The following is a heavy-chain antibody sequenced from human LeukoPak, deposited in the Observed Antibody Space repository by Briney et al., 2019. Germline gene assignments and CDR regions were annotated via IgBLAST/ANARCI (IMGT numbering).Heavy chain of an antibody. CDR1: GYTLTELF. J-gene: IGHJ5*02. Sequence: ASVKVSCKVSGYTLTELFMHWVRQAPGKGLEWMGGFDPEDGETIYAQKFQGRVTMTEDTSTDTAYMELSSLRSEDTAVYYCATYPYGDYVDWFDPWGQGTLVTVSS. CDR3: ATYPYGDYVDWFDP. V-gene: IGHV1-24*01. D-gene: IGHD4-17*01. CDR2: FDPEDGET.